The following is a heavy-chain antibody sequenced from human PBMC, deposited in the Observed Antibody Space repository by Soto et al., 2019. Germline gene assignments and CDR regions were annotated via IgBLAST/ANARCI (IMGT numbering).Heavy chain of an antibody. Sequence: GGSLRLSCAASGFTFSDYYMSWIRQAPGKGLEWVSYISSSGSTIYYADTVKGRFTISRDNAKNSLYLQMNSLRAEDTAVYYCARGQIVVVAATPSYYYMDVWGKGTTVTVS. V-gene: IGHV3-11*01. CDR3: ARGQIVVVAATPSYYYMDV. J-gene: IGHJ6*03. D-gene: IGHD2-15*01. CDR2: ISSSGSTI. CDR1: GFTFSDYY.